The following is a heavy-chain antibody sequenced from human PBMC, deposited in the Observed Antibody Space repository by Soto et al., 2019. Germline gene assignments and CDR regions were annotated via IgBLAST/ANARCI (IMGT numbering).Heavy chain of an antibody. J-gene: IGHJ5*02. CDR2: IYYSGST. D-gene: IGHD6-13*01. CDR1: GGSISSSSYY. CDR3: ARRSYSSSWRGNWFDP. V-gene: IGHV4-39*01. Sequence: TSETLSLTCTVSGGSISSSSYYWGWIRQPPGKGLEWIGSIYYSGSTYYNPSLKSRVTISVDTSKNQFSLKLSSVTAADTAVYYCARRSYSSSWRGNWFDPWGQGTLVTVSS.